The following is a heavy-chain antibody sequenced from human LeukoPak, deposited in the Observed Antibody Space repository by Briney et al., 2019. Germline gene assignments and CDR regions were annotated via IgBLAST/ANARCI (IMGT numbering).Heavy chain of an antibody. CDR3: TRDVAARLWLGWFDP. CDR1: GFTFGDYA. Sequence: PGGSLRLSCTASGFTFGDYAMSWFRQAPGKGLEWVGFIRSKAYGGTTEYAASVKGRFTISRDDSKSIAYLQMNSLKTEDTAVYYCTRDVAARLWLGWFDPWGQGTLVTVSS. D-gene: IGHD6-6*01. V-gene: IGHV3-49*03. CDR2: IRSKAYGGTT. J-gene: IGHJ5*02.